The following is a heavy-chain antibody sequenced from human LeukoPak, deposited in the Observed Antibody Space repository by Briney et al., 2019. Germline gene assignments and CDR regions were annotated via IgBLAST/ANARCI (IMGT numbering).Heavy chain of an antibody. CDR1: GFTFSSYS. J-gene: IGHJ4*02. CDR2: IYSGGST. V-gene: IGHV3-66*01. Sequence: GGSLRLSCAASGFTFSSYSMNWVRQAPGKGLEWVSVIYSGGSTYYADSVKGRFTISRDNSKNTLYLQMNSLRAEDTAVYYCATQSLSDYGDLLDYWGQGTLVTVSS. D-gene: IGHD4-17*01. CDR3: ATQSLSDYGDLLDY.